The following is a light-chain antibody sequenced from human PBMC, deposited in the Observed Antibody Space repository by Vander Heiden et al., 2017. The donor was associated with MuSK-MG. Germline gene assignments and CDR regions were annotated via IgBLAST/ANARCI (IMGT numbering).Light chain of an antibody. CDR3: SSHTSSSTWV. CDR2: EVS. V-gene: IGLV2-14*01. Sequence: QSALTQPASVSGSPGQSTTTSCTGTSSDVGGYNDVSWYQQHPGKAPKLMIYEVSNRPSGVSNRFSGSKSGNTASLSISGLQAEDEADYYCSSHTSSSTWVFGGGTKLTVL. J-gene: IGLJ3*02. CDR1: SSDVGGYND.